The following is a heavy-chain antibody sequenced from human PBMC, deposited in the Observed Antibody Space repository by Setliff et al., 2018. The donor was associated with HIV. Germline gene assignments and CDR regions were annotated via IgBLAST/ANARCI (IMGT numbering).Heavy chain of an antibody. D-gene: IGHD2-15*01. CDR1: GVSLSSESYY. Sequence: PSETLSLTCTVSGVSLSSESYYWGWVRQPPGKALEWVGSMYYSGKIFYNPSLRSRVTIFVDSSKNELSLRLQSVTAADTAVYYCASRGESTGSWFSSWYSYDMDVWGQGTTVTVSS. CDR2: MYYSGKI. CDR3: ASRGESTGSWFSSWYSYDMDV. V-gene: IGHV4-39*01. J-gene: IGHJ6*02.